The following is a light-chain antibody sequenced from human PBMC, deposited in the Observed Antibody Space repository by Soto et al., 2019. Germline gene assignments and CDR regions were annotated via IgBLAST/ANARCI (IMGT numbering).Light chain of an antibody. CDR2: VGTGGIVG. CDR3: GADHGSGSNFVVV. V-gene: IGLV9-49*01. CDR1: SGYSNFK. J-gene: IGLJ2*01. Sequence: QSVLTQPPSASASLGASVTLTYTLSSGYSNFKVDWYQQRPGKGPRFVMRVGTGGIVGSKGDGIPDRFSVLGSGLNRYLTIKNIQEEDESDYHCGADHGSGSNFVVVFGGGTKVTVL.